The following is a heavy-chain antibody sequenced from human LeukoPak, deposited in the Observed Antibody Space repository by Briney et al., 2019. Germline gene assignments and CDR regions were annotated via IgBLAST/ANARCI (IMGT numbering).Heavy chain of an antibody. CDR1: GGTFSSYA. Sequence: SVKVSCKASGGTFSSYAISWVRQAPGQGLEWMGGIIPIFGTANYAQKFQGGVTITADESTSTAYMELSSPRSEDTAVYYCARDVHETRYCSSTSCPMPAFDIWGQGTMVTVSS. CDR2: IIPIFGTA. CDR3: ARDVHETRYCSSTSCPMPAFDI. V-gene: IGHV1-69*13. J-gene: IGHJ3*02. D-gene: IGHD2-2*01.